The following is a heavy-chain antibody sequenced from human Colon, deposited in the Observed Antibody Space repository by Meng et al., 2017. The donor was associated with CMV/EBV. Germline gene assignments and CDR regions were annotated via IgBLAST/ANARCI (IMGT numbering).Heavy chain of an antibody. Sequence: GESLKISCATSGFTFSSHAVHWVRQAPGKGLEWVAVLSNIGGNKFYADSVKGRFSISRDNSENTLFLDMNNLRAEDTAVYFCARQSSNPAYDSWGQGTLVTVSS. V-gene: IGHV3-30*04. CDR1: GFTFSSHA. CDR3: ARQSSNPAYDS. J-gene: IGHJ5*01. D-gene: IGHD2-2*01. CDR2: LSNIGGNK.